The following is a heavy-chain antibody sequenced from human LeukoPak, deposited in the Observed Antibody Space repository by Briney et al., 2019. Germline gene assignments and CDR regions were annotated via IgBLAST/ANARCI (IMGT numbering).Heavy chain of an antibody. CDR1: GYTFTGYY. CDR2: ISAYNGNT. V-gene: IGHV1-18*04. Sequence: ASVKVSCKASGYTFTGYYMHWVRQAPGQGLEWMGWISAYNGNTNYAQKLQGRVTMTTDTSTSTAYMELRSLRSDDTAVYYCARASMVRGVIIMTIDYWGQGTLVTVSS. D-gene: IGHD3-10*01. CDR3: ARASMVRGVIIMTIDY. J-gene: IGHJ4*02.